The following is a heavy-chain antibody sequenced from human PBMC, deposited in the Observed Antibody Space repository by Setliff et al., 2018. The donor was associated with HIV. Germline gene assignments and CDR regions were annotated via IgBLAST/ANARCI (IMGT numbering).Heavy chain of an antibody. V-gene: IGHV1-69-2*01. J-gene: IGHJ4*02. CDR3: AKLDYYGSQTYNLALHY. CDR1: GYTFTDYY. CDR2: VDPKNGKT. Sequence: GASVKVSCKASGYTFTDYYMHWVQQAPGKGLEWMGRVDPKNGKTLYAENLRGRITITADTSTDTAYMELNSLRSEDTAMYYCAKLDYYGSQTYNLALHYWGQGTLVTVSS. D-gene: IGHD3-10*01.